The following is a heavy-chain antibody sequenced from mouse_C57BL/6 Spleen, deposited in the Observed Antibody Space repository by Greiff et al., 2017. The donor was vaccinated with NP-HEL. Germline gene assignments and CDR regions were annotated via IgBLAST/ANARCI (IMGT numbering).Heavy chain of an antibody. CDR1: GYTFTSYW. J-gene: IGHJ4*01. Sequence: QVQLKQSGAELVMPGASVKLSCKASGYTFTSYWMHWVKQRPGQGLEWIGEIDPSDSYTNYNQKFKGKSTLTVDKSSSTAYIQLSSLTSEDSAVYYCARGQLRGDAMDYCGEGNPVTVSA. V-gene: IGHV1-69*01. CDR3: ARGQLRGDAMDY. CDR2: IDPSDSYT. D-gene: IGHD3-2*02.